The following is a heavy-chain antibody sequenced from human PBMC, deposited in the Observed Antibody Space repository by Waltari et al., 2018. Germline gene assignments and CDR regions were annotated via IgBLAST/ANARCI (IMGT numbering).Heavy chain of an antibody. CDR2: IYPIGLT. CDR3: ARDQRYGSLPTGHDI. V-gene: IGHV4-4*07. D-gene: IGHD3-10*01. Sequence: QVQLQESGPGLVKPSETLSLTCTVSGGSISSYYWSWIRQPAGKGLEWIGRIYPIGLTTSTPSLQSRVTMSGDTSKNQFSLKLSSVTAADTAVYCCARDQRYGSLPTGHDIWGQGTMVTVSS. J-gene: IGHJ3*02. CDR1: GGSISSYY.